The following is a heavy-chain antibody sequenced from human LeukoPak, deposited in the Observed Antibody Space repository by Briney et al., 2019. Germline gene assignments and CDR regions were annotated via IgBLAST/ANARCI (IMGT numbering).Heavy chain of an antibody. CDR1: GFTFSDYY. Sequence: GGSLRLSCAASGFTFSDYYMSWIRQAPGKGLECVSYISGSGSNIYYADCVKGRFTISRHNAKRSLYLQMNSLRAEDTAVSYCARDLDYGVYADDWGQGTLVTVSS. CDR2: ISGSGSNI. CDR3: ARDLDYGVYADD. V-gene: IGHV3-11*01. D-gene: IGHD4-17*01. J-gene: IGHJ4*02.